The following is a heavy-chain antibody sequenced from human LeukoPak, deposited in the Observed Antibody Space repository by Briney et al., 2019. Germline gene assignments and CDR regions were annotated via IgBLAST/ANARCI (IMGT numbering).Heavy chain of an antibody. CDR1: GFTFSAYS. CDR2: ISHDEITT. J-gene: IGHJ4*02. CDR3: ARGRPHGNDY. V-gene: IGHV3-30*03. D-gene: IGHD4-23*01. Sequence: GGSLRLSCAASGFTFSAYSIHWVRQAPGKGPEWVAAISHDEITTYYADSVKGRFTISRDNFKNTLYLQMNSLRVEDTAVYYCARGRPHGNDYWGQGTLVTVSS.